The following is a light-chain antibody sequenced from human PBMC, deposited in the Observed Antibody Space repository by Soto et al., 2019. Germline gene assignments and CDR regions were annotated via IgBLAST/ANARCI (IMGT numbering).Light chain of an antibody. J-gene: IGKJ2*01. Sequence: ETVLTQSPGTLSLSPGERATLSCRASQSVTSDFLAWYLQKPGQAPRLLIYGASTRAAGVPDRFSGSGSGTDFTLTITRLEPEDFAVYYCQQYGRSSLMFTFGQGTKLGV. CDR1: QSVTSDF. V-gene: IGKV3-20*01. CDR3: QQYGRSSLMFT. CDR2: GAS.